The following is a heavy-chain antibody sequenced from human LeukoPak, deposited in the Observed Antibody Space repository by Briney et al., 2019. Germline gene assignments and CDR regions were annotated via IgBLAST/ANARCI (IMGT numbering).Heavy chain of an antibody. D-gene: IGHD3-22*01. CDR1: GFTFDGYA. CDR2: ISWNRHSI. CDR3: AKDLTGYYDSSGYSYFQH. V-gene: IGHV3-9*01. J-gene: IGHJ1*01. Sequence: GGSLRLSCAASGFTFDGYAMHCVREAPGRGGEWVSGISWNRHSIVSADSVKGRYTISRDNAKNSLYLQMNSLRAEDTALYYCAKDLTGYYDSSGYSYFQHWGQGTLVTVSS.